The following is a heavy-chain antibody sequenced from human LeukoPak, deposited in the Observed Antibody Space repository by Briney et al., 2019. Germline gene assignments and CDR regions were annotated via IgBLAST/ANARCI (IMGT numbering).Heavy chain of an antibody. CDR3: AKDSRVAAELLWFGESTYNDAFDI. Sequence: PGRSLRLSCAASGFTFSSYGMHWVRQAPGKGLEWVAVISYDGSNKYYADSVKGRFTISRDNSKNTLYLQMNSLRAEDTAVYYCAKDSRVAAELLWFGESTYNDAFDIWGQGTMVTVSS. CDR2: ISYDGSNK. D-gene: IGHD3-10*01. CDR1: GFTFSSYG. J-gene: IGHJ3*02. V-gene: IGHV3-30*18.